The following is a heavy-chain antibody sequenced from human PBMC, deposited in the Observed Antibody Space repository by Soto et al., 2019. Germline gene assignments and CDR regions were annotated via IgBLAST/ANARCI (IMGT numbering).Heavy chain of an antibody. CDR1: GGSVSIGDYL. V-gene: IGHV4-30-4*01. CDR2: IHDSGNT. CDR3: ARDYYGMDV. Sequence: PSETLSLTCTVFGGSVSIGDYLWSWIRQRPGKGLEWIGYIHDSGNTYYNPSLKSRVTIPLDTSKNQFSLNLTSVTAADTAVYYCARDYYGMDVWGQGTTVTVSS. J-gene: IGHJ6*02.